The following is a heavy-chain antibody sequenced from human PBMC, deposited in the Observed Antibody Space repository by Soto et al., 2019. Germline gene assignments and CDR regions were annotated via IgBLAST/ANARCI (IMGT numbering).Heavy chain of an antibody. Sequence: EVQLVESGGGLVQPGGSLRLSCAASGFTFSDYYMDWVRQAPGKGLEWVGRSKNKADSYTTEYAASVTGRFSISRDASKTSLYLQMNSLKTADMAVYYCSVGGMGNAGGAAWGQGNGVTVP. CDR3: SVGGMGNAGGAA. V-gene: IGHV3-72*01. CDR1: GFTFSDYY. J-gene: IGHJ4*02. CDR2: SKNKADSYTT. D-gene: IGHD2-8*01.